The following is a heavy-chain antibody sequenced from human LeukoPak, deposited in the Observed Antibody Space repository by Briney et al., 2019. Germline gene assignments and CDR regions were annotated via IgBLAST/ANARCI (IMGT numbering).Heavy chain of an antibody. CDR2: INGERDNI. D-gene: IGHD6-19*01. Sequence: GGSLRLSCAASGFTFSTYWMFWFRQAPGKGLEWVSLINGERDNIRYADSVKGRFTISRDNTKNTLYVQMNGPRAEDTAIYYCAGGSGWLVDFWGQGTMVTVSS. J-gene: IGHJ3*01. CDR1: GFTFSTYW. V-gene: IGHV3-74*01. CDR3: AGGSGWLVDF.